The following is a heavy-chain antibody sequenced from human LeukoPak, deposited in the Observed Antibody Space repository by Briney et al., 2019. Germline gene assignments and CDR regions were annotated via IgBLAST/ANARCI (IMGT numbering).Heavy chain of an antibody. Sequence: GASVKVSCKASGYTFTSYGISWVRQAPGQGLEWMGIINPSGGSTSYAQKFQGRVTMTRDMSTSTVYMELSSLGSEDTAVYYCARGLLEASYYMDVWGKGTTVTVSS. CDR3: ARGLLEASYYMDV. CDR1: GYTFTSYG. CDR2: INPSGGST. J-gene: IGHJ6*03. V-gene: IGHV1-46*01. D-gene: IGHD3-3*01.